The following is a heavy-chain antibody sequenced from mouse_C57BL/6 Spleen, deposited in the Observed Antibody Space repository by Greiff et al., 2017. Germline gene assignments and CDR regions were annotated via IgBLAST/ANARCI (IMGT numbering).Heavy chain of an antibody. CDR3: ARSRDGIYYYGSSPPWFAY. CDR1: GYTFTDYY. V-gene: IGHV1-26*01. J-gene: IGHJ3*01. Sequence: VQLQQSGPELVKPGASVKISCKASGYTFTDYYMNWVKQSHGKSLEWIGDINPNNGGTSYNQKFNGKATLTVDKSSSTAYMELRSLTSEDSAVYYCARSRDGIYYYGSSPPWFAYWGQGTLVTVSA. D-gene: IGHD1-1*01. CDR2: INPNNGGT.